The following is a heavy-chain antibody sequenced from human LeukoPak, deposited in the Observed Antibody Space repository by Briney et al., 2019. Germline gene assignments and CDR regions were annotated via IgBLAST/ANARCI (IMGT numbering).Heavy chain of an antibody. CDR3: ARDSMFPYVPHVY. CDR1: GFTVSSNY. Sequence: PGGSLRLSCAASGFTVSSNYMSWVRQAPGKGVEWVSVIYSGGSTYYADSVKGRFTISRDNSKNTLYLQMNSLRAEDTAVYYCARDSMFPYVPHVYWGQGTLVTVSS. V-gene: IGHV3-53*01. D-gene: IGHD3-10*02. J-gene: IGHJ4*02. CDR2: IYSGGST.